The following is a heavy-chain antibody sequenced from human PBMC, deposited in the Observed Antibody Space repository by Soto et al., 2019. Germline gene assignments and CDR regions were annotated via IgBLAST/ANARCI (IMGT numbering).Heavy chain of an antibody. V-gene: IGHV1-2*02. J-gene: IGHJ4*02. CDR2: INPTSGGT. Sequence: ASVKVSCKTSGYTFAAYYIHWIRQAPGQGLEWMGWINPTSGGTVYAQNFQDRVTMTRDTSISTAYMELRRLNSDDTAVYYCARDPNYGDYWGYFFDSWGQGTPVTVSS. D-gene: IGHD4-17*01. CDR3: ARDPNYGDYWGYFFDS. CDR1: GYTFAAYY.